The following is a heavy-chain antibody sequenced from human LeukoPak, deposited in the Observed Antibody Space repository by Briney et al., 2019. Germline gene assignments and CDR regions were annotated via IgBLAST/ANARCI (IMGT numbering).Heavy chain of an antibody. J-gene: IGHJ3*02. CDR3: ASPGTVTTIAFDI. V-gene: IGHV4-39*07. D-gene: IGHD4-17*01. Sequence: SETLSLTCTVSGGSISSSSDYWGWIRQPPGKGLEWIGSIYYSGSTYYNPSLKSRGTISVDTSKNQFSLKLSSVTAADTAVYYCASPGTVTTIAFDIWGQGTMVTVSS. CDR1: GGSISSSSDY. CDR2: IYYSGST.